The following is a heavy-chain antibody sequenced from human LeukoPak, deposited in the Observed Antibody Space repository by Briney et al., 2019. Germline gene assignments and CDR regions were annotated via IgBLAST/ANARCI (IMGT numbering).Heavy chain of an antibody. V-gene: IGHV3-23*01. Sequence: GGSLRLSCAASRFSFSTYAMHWVRQAPGKGLEWVSSISASGGSTYSADSVKGRFTVSRDNSKNTVYLQMSSLRAEDTAVYYCAKGFQHTIFGVDVCGQGTSVIVSS. D-gene: IGHD3-3*01. CDR1: RFSFSTYA. J-gene: IGHJ6*02. CDR2: ISASGGST. CDR3: AKGFQHTIFGVDV.